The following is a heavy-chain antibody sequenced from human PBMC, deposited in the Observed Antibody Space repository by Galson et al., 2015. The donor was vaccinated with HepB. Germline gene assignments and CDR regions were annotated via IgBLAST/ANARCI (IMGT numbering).Heavy chain of an antibody. CDR3: ARRHVKSEYMYGYYFDY. CDR1: GFSSSDYR. V-gene: IGHV3-7*01. D-gene: IGHD5-18*01. Sequence: SLRLPCAASGFSSSDYRMSWVRQAAGKGLEWVANIKQDGSEKYYVDSVKGRFIISRDNANNSLYLQMNSLRGEDTAVYYCARRHVKSEYMYGYYFDYWGQGTLVTVSS. CDR2: IKQDGSEK. J-gene: IGHJ4*02.